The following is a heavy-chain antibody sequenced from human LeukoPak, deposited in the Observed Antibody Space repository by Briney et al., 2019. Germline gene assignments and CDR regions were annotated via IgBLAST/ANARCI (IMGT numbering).Heavy chain of an antibody. J-gene: IGHJ4*02. CDR2: IWYDGSNK. V-gene: IGHV3-33*01. CDR3: ASGGQLANFDY. CDR1: GFTFSSYG. Sequence: PGGSLRLSCAASGFTFSSYGMHWVRQAPGKGLEWVAVIWYDGSNKYYADSVKGRFTISRDNSKNTLYLQMNSLRAEDTAVYYCASGGQLANFDYWGQGTLVTVSS. D-gene: IGHD6-13*01.